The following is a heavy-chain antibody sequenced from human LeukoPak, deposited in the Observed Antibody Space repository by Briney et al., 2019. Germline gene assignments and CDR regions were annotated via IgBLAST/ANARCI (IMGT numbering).Heavy chain of an antibody. CDR1: GGSFSGYY. J-gene: IGHJ2*01. V-gene: IGHV4-34*01. CDR2: INHSGST. CDR3: ARGGGYCSSTSCHWYFDL. D-gene: IGHD2-2*01. Sequence: SETLSLTCAVYGGSFSGYYWSWIRQPPGKGLEWIGEINHSGSTNYNPPLKSRVTISVDTSKNQFSLKLSSVTAADTAVYYCARGGGYCSSTSCHWYFDLWGRGTLVTVSS.